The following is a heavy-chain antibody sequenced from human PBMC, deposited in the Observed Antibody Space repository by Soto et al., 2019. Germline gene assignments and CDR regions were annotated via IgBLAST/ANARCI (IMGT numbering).Heavy chain of an antibody. CDR2: IKEDGSEK. D-gene: IGHD3-22*01. Sequence: GVSLRLSCAASGFTFSGFWMSWVRQAPGKGLEWLANIKEDGSEKHYVDSLKGRFTISRDNAKNSLYVQMNSLRVEDTAVYYCARQSTLGSSSGWGAFDIWGQGTMVTVSS. CDR3: ARQSTLGSSSGWGAFDI. CDR1: GFTFSGFW. J-gene: IGHJ3*02. V-gene: IGHV3-7*01.